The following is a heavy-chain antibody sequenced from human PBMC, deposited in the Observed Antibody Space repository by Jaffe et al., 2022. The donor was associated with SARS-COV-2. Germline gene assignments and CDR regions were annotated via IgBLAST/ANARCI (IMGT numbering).Heavy chain of an antibody. CDR3: AKDVTFDSSGAGY. Sequence: QVQLVESGGGVVQPGRSLRLSCAASGFTFSSYGMHWVRQAPGKGLEWVAVISYDGSNKYYADSVKGRFTISRDNSKNTLYLQMNSLRAEDTAVYYCAKDVTFDSSGAGYWGQGTLVTVSS. D-gene: IGHD3-22*01. CDR1: GFTFSSYG. J-gene: IGHJ4*02. V-gene: IGHV3-30*18. CDR2: ISYDGSNK.